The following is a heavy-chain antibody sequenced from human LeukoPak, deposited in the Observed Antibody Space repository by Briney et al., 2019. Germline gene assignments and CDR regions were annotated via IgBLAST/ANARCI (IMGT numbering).Heavy chain of an antibody. D-gene: IGHD6-6*01. CDR3: ARQSIAARTFDY. V-gene: IGHV4-59*01. CDR1: GGSISSYY. CDR2: IYYSGST. J-gene: IGHJ4*02. Sequence: KSSETLSLTCTVSGGSISSYYWSWIRQPPGKGLEWIGYIYYSGSTNHNPSLKSRVTISVDTSKNQFSLKLSSVTAADTAVYYCARQSIAARTFDYWGQGTLVTVSS.